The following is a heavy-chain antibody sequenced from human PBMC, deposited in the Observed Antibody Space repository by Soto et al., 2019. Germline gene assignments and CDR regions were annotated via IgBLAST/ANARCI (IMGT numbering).Heavy chain of an antibody. CDR3: ATETSARVSTSYYY. D-gene: IGHD2-2*01. J-gene: IGHJ4*02. Sequence: QVQLVESGGGVVQPGRSLRLSCAASGFTFSNYGMQWVRQAPGKGLEWVAVISHDGKVQYYADSVKGRFIISRDNSKNTLYLQMSGLRVEDTAVYYCATETSARVSTSYYYWCQGTLVIVSS. CDR2: ISHDGKVQ. V-gene: IGHV3-30*03. CDR1: GFTFSNYG.